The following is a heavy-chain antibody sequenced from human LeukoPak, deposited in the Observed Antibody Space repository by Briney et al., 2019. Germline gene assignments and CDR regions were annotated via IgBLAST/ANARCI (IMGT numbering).Heavy chain of an antibody. CDR3: ARDHRRGNAEIDY. D-gene: IGHD4-23*01. Sequence: GGSLRLSCAASGYTFSTYWMSWVRQAPGKGLEWVANIKEDGSEKYYGDSVKGRFTISRDNAKNSLYLQMNSLRAEDTAVYYCARDHRRGNAEIDYWGQGTLVTVSS. CDR2: IKEDGSEK. V-gene: IGHV3-7*01. CDR1: GYTFSTYW. J-gene: IGHJ4*02.